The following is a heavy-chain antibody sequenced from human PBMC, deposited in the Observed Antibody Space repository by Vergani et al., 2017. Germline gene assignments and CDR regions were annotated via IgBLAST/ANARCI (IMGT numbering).Heavy chain of an antibody. CDR2: IYYSGST. V-gene: IGHV4-61*10. D-gene: IGHD5-18*01. CDR3: AGDIQLWPGDYYMDV. Sequence: QVQLQESGPGLVKPSETLSLTCTVSGGSVSSGSYYWSWIRQPAGKGLGWIGYIYYSGSTNYNPSLKSRVTISVDTSKNQFSLKLSSVTAADTAVYYCAGDIQLWPGDYYMDVWGKGTTVTVSS. J-gene: IGHJ6*03. CDR1: GGSVSSGSYY.